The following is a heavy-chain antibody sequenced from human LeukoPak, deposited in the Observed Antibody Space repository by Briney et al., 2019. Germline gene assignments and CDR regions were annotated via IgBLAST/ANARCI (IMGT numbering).Heavy chain of an antibody. CDR1: GYSISSGYY. D-gene: IGHD3-22*01. V-gene: IGHV4-38-2*02. CDR2: IYNSGST. CDR3: ARVFSSGPGADP. J-gene: IGHJ5*02. Sequence: PSETLSLTCTVSGYSISSGYYWGWIRQPPGKGLEWIGSIYNSGSTYYNPSLKSRVTISVDTSKNQFSLKLRSVTAADTAVYYCARVFSSGPGADPWGQGTLVTVSS.